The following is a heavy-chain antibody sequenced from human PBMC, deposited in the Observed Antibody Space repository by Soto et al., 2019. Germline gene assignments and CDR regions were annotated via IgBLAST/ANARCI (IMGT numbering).Heavy chain of an antibody. Sequence: QVQLVQSGAEVKKPGSSVKVSCKASGGTFSSYTISWVRQAPGQGLEWMGRIIPILGIANYAQKFQGRVTSTADKSTSTAYMELSSLRSEDTAVYYCARGGGDIYGGNSGDYWGQGTLVTVSS. D-gene: IGHD4-17*01. CDR3: ARGGGDIYGGNSGDY. J-gene: IGHJ4*02. CDR1: GGTFSSYT. CDR2: IIPILGIA. V-gene: IGHV1-69*02.